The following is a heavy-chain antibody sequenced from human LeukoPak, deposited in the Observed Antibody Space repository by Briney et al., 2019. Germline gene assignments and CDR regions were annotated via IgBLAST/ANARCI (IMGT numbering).Heavy chain of an antibody. CDR2: ISAYNGNT. Sequence: GASVKVSCKASGYTFTSYGISWVRQAPGQGFEWMGWISAYNGNTNYAQKFQGRVTMTTDTSTSTAYMELRSLRSDDTAVYYCAREHPYYDNYYMDVWGKGITVTVSS. CDR1: GYTFTSYG. J-gene: IGHJ6*03. CDR3: AREHPYYDNYYMDV. V-gene: IGHV1-18*01.